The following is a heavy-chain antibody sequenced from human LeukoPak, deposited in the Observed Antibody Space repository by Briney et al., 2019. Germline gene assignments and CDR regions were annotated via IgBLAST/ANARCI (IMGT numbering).Heavy chain of an antibody. CDR2: INPNSGGT. J-gene: IGHJ4*02. V-gene: IGHV1-2*04. CDR3: ARDSGSGNNDY. Sequence: ASVKVSCKASGYTFTGYYMHWMRQAPGQGLEWMGWINPNSGGTNYAQKFQGWVTMTRDTSISTAYMELSRLRSDDTAVYYCARDSGSGNNDYWGQGTLVTVSS. D-gene: IGHD1-26*01. CDR1: GYTFTGYY.